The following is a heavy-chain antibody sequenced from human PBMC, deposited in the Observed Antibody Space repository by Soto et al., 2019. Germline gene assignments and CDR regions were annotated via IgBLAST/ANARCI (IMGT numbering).Heavy chain of an antibody. J-gene: IGHJ6*02. D-gene: IGHD2-2*01. CDR3: ASGHCSRPSCYDNGVYHCGMDV. CDR2: ISSDSRYR. CDR1: GFTLSSRN. V-gene: IGHV3-21*01. Sequence: EVQLVESGGGLVKPGGSLRLSCAASGFTLSSRNMIWVRQAPGKGLEWVSSISSDSRYRYYADSGEGRITISSDNARNTLCLQMISLRDEDTAVYYCASGHCSRPSCYDNGVYHCGMDVWGQGTTVTVSS.